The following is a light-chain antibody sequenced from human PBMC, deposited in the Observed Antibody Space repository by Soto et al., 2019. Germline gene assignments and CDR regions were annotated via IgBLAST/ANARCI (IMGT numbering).Light chain of an antibody. CDR1: QGLSIS. J-gene: IGKJ1*01. CDR3: QQYYNWPRA. Sequence: EVVMTQAPATLAVSPGDAPTLSCRASQGLSISLAWYQEKPGLAPRLLIYGASTRATGVPARFSGSGSAIEFTLTISSLQSEDFSVYYCQQYYNWPRAVGQGTKVDIK. CDR2: GAS. V-gene: IGKV3-15*01.